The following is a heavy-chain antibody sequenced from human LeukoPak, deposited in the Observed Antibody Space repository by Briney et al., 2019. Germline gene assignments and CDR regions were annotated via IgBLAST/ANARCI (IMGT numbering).Heavy chain of an antibody. CDR3: ARDRTSLFDAFDI. V-gene: IGHV3-23*01. J-gene: IGHJ3*02. CDR2: ISGSGGST. D-gene: IGHD3/OR15-3a*01. CDR1: GFTFSSYA. Sequence: GGSLRLSCAASGFTFSSYAMNWVRQAPGKGLEWVSAISGSGGSTYYADSVKGRFAISRDNSKNTLYLQMNSLRADDTAVYYCARDRTSLFDAFDIWGQGTMVTVSS.